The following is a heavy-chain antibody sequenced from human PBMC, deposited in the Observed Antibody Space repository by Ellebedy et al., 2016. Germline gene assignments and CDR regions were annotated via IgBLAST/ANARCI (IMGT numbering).Heavy chain of an antibody. J-gene: IGHJ4*02. V-gene: IGHV3-74*01. CDR2: MSGDGSST. D-gene: IGHD5-24*01. Sequence: GGSLRLXXAASGFTFSSYGMHWVRQVPGKGLVWVSRMSGDGSSTSYADSVKGRFTISRDNAKNTLYLQMNSLGAEDTAVYYCARDGDGYNQDYWGQGTLVAVSS. CDR3: ARDGDGYNQDY. CDR1: GFTFSSYG.